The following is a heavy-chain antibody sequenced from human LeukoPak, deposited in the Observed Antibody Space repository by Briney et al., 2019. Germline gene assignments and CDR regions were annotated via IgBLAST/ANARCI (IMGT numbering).Heavy chain of an antibody. Sequence: ASVKVSCKASGYTFTGYYMHWVRQAPGQGLEWMGRINPSSGGTNYAQKFQGRVTMTRDTSIGTAYMELSRLRSDDTAVYYCARGSRAYGMDVWGQGTTVTVSS. J-gene: IGHJ6*02. CDR3: ARGSRAYGMDV. CDR1: GYTFTGYY. V-gene: IGHV1-2*06. CDR2: INPSSGGT. D-gene: IGHD3-10*01.